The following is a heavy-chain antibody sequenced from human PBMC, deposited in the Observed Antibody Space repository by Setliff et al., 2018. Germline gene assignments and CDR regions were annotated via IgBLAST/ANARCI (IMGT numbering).Heavy chain of an antibody. J-gene: IGHJ3*01. CDR3: ATVGSPVAGDDAFDV. D-gene: IGHD6-19*01. CDR1: GDSINRSGYY. V-gene: IGHV4-39*02. CDR2: MYYSGSN. Sequence: SETLSLTCNVSGDSINRSGYYWGWIRQPPGKGLEWIGSMYYSGSNDYNPSLKSRVTMSVDTSKNHVSLKLSSVTAADTAMYFCATVGSPVAGDDAFDVWGQGTMVTVSS.